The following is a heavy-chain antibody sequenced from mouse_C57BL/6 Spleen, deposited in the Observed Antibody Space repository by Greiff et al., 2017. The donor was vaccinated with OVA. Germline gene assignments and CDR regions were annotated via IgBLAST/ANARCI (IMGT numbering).Heavy chain of an antibody. V-gene: IGHV1-52*01. J-gene: IGHJ2*01. CDR1: GYTFTSYW. D-gene: IGHD3-2*02. Sequence: VQLQQPGAELVRPGSSVKLSCKASGYTFTSYWMHWVKQRPIQGLEWIGNIDPSDSETHYNQKFKDKGTLTVDKSSSTAYMQLSSLTSEDSGVCCCAGGGSSGLDYWGQGTTLTVSS. CDR2: IDPSDSET. CDR3: AGGGSSGLDY.